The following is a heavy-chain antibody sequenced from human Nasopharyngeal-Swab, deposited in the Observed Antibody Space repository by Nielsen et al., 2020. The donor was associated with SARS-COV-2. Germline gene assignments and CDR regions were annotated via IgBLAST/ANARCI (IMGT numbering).Heavy chain of an antibody. CDR1: GFTFSSYG. J-gene: IGHJ4*02. D-gene: IGHD6-13*01. CDR3: ARDLGGAAAGTDY. CDR2: IWYDGSNK. Sequence: LKISCAASGFTFSSYGMHWVRQAPGKGLEWVAVIWYDGSNKYYADSVKGRFTISRDNSKNTLYLQMNSLRAEDTAVYYCARDLGGAAAGTDYWGQGTLVTVSS. V-gene: IGHV3-33*01.